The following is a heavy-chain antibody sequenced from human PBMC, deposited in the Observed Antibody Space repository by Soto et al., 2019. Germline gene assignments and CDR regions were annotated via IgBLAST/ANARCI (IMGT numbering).Heavy chain of an antibody. V-gene: IGHV3-66*01. CDR3: ARGPTQADFDY. J-gene: IGHJ4*02. CDR2: IYSGGST. CDR1: GFTVSSNY. Sequence: EVQLVESGGGLVQPGGSLRLSCAASGFTVSSNYMIWVRQAPGKGLEWVSVIYSGGSTYYADSVKGRFTISRDNSKNTVYLQMNSARAADTAVYYCARGPTQADFDYWSQGTLVTVSS.